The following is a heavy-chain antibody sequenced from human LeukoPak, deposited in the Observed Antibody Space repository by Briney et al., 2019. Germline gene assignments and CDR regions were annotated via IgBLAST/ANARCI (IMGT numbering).Heavy chain of an antibody. CDR2: INPNSGGT. CDR1: GYTFTGYY. J-gene: IGHJ4*02. D-gene: IGHD5-12*01. CDR3: SRGRADGYSGYDFGDY. Sequence: ASVKVSCKASGYTFTGYYMHWVRQAPGQGLVWMGWINPNSGGTDYAQKFQGRVTMARDTSISTAYMELSSLTSDDTAVYYCSRGRADGYSGYDFGDYWGQGTLVTVSS. V-gene: IGHV1-2*02.